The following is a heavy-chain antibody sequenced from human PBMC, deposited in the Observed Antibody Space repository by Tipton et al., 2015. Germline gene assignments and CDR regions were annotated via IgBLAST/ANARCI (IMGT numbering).Heavy chain of an antibody. CDR2: ISYSGST. J-gene: IGHJ5*02. CDR1: GGSISSSSYY. CDR3: ARLFYSTSWYWFDP. D-gene: IGHD6-13*01. V-gene: IGHV4-39*07. Sequence: TLSLTCTVSGGSISSSSYYWGWIRQPPGKGLEWIGSISYSGSTYYNPSLKSRVTISVGSSKTHFSLKLSSVTAADTAVYYCARLFYSTSWYWFDPWGQGTLVTVSS.